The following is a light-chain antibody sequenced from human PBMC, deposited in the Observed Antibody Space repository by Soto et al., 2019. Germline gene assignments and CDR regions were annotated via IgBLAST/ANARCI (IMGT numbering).Light chain of an antibody. J-gene: IGKJ4*01. CDR2: GAS. CDR1: QSVSSY. V-gene: IGKV3-11*01. CDR3: QQYFATPLT. Sequence: EIVLTQSPATLSLSPVERATLSCRASQSVSSYLAWYQQTPGQAPRLLIYGASSRATGIPDRFSGSGSGTDFTLTISSLQAEDVAVYYCQQYFATPLTFGGGTKGDI.